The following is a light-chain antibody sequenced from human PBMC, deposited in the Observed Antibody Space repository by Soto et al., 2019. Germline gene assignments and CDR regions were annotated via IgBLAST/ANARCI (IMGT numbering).Light chain of an antibody. V-gene: IGLV2-14*03. J-gene: IGLJ2*01. CDR1: SSDVGGYNY. Sequence: QSALTQPASVSGSPGQSITISCTGTSSDVGGYNYVSWYQQHPDKVPKLMIYDVGNRPSGVSNRFSGSKSGNTASLTISGLQAEDGADYYCSSYTSSSTVLFGGGTKVTVL. CDR2: DVG. CDR3: SSYTSSSTVL.